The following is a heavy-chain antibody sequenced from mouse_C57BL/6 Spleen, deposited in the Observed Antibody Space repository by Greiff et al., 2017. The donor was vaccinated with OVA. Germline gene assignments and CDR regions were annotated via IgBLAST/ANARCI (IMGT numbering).Heavy chain of an antibody. CDR1: GFSLTSYG. CDR2: IWGVGSP. CDR3: ASRDSSGYGAMDY. V-gene: IGHV2-6*01. J-gene: IGHJ4*01. Sequence: VQGVESGPGLVAPSQSLSITCTVSGFSLTSYGVDWVRQSPGKGLEWLGVIWGVGSPNYNSALKSRLSISKDNSKSQVFLQMNSLQTDDTAMYDCASRDSSGYGAMDYWGQGTSVTVSS. D-gene: IGHD3-2*02.